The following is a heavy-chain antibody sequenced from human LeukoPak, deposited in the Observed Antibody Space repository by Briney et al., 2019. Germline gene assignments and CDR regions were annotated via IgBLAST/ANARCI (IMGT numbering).Heavy chain of an antibody. CDR2: ISSSGSTI. J-gene: IGHJ6*03. V-gene: IGHV3-48*03. Sequence: GGSLRLSCAASGFTFSSYEMNWVRQAPGKGLEWVSYISSSGSTIYYADSVKGRFTISRDNAKNSLYLQMNSLRAEDTAVYYCAGGLWFGELIYYYYYMDVWGKGTTVTISS. D-gene: IGHD3-10*01. CDR1: GFTFSSYE. CDR3: AGGLWFGELIYYYYYMDV.